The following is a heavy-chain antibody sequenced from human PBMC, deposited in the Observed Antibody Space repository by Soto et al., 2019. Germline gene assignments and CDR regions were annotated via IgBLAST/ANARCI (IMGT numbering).Heavy chain of an antibody. CDR3: ARRSGSDRGPFDI. V-gene: IGHV3-23*01. CDR1: GFTFSTSV. D-gene: IGHD5-12*01. Sequence: GGSLRLSCSASGFTFSTSVMSWVRQAPGKGLVWVSGISGGGGVTSYADSVKGRFTISRDNFKDTVFLQMNSLRAEDTADYYCARRSGSDRGPFDIWGQGTMVTVSS. CDR2: ISGGGGVT. J-gene: IGHJ3*02.